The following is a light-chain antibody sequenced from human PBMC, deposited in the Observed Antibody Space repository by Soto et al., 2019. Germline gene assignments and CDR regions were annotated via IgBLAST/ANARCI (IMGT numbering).Light chain of an antibody. CDR1: QGIRSY. CDR2: AAS. Sequence: AIRMTQSPSSLSASTGDIFTITCRASQGIRSYLAWYQQKPGQAPKLLIYAASTLQSGVPSRFRGSGSGTELTLTISSMQPDDFATYYCLQDINYPWTFGQGTKVDIK. V-gene: IGKV1-8*01. J-gene: IGKJ1*01. CDR3: LQDINYPWT.